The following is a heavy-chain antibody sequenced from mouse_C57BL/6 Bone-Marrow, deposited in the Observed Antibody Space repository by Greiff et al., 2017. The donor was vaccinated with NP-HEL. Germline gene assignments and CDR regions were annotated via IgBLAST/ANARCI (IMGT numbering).Heavy chain of an antibody. V-gene: IGHV1-26*01. CDR1: GYTFTDYY. Sequence: EVQLQQSGPELVKPGASVKISCKASGYTFTDYYMNWVKQSHGKSLEWIGDINPNNGGTSYNQKFKGKAKLTAVTSASTAYMELSSLTNEDSAVYYCTRWDGYGPYYFDYWGQGTTLTVSS. J-gene: IGHJ2*01. CDR2: INPNNGGT. D-gene: IGHD2-2*01. CDR3: TRWDGYGPYYFDY.